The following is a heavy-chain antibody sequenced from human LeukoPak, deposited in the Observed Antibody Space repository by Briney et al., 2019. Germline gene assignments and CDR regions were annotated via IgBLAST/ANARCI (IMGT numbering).Heavy chain of an antibody. CDR1: GGSISSSSYY. Sequence: SETLSLTCTVSGGSISSSSYYWGWIRQPPGKGLEWIGSIYYSGSTYYNPSLKSRVTISVDTSKSQFSLKLSSVTAADTAVYYCARRSYYYDSSGYNEKFDYWGQGTLVTVSS. CDR3: ARRSYYYDSSGYNEKFDY. D-gene: IGHD3-22*01. CDR2: IYYSGST. J-gene: IGHJ4*02. V-gene: IGHV4-39*01.